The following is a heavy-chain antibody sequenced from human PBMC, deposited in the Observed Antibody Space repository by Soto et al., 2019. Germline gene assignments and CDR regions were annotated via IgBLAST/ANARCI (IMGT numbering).Heavy chain of an antibody. D-gene: IGHD3-10*01. J-gene: IGHJ3*02. CDR3: ARRYGSAFDI. V-gene: IGHV4-59*01. CDR1: GGSISSYY. CDR2: IYYSGST. Sequence: PSETLSLTCTVSGGSISSYYWSWIRQPPGKGLEWMGYIYYSGSTNYNPSLKNRVTISVDTSKNQFSLKLSSVTAADTAVYYCARRYGSAFDIWGQGTMVTVSS.